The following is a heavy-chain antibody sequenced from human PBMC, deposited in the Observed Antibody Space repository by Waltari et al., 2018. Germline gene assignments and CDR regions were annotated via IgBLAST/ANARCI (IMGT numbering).Heavy chain of an antibody. CDR2: SSSSGPTV. Sequence: LLVASAVGLLTAGGQPTYCWPPSGLSCSYYGMNWVRQPPGKGLEWLSFSSSSGPTVHYADSVKGRFTVSRDNTKNSLSLQMNSLRAEDTAVYYCARVWGVTTSDFWGQGTLVTVSS. CDR3: ARVWGVTTSDF. V-gene: IGHV3-48*03. D-gene: IGHD4-17*01. J-gene: IGHJ4*02. CDR1: GLSCSYYG.